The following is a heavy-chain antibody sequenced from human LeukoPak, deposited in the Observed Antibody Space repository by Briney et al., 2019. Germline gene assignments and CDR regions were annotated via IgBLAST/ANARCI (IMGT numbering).Heavy chain of an antibody. J-gene: IGHJ6*03. CDR1: GYTFTSYG. CDR3: AREYSSSLYYYYYMDV. D-gene: IGHD6-6*01. V-gene: IGHV1-18*01. Sequence: GASVNVSCTASGYTFTSYGISWVRQAPGQGLEWMGWISAYNGNTNYAQKLQGRVTMTTDTSTSTAYMELRSLRSDDTAVYYCAREYSSSLYYYYYMDVWGKGTTVTVSS. CDR2: ISAYNGNT.